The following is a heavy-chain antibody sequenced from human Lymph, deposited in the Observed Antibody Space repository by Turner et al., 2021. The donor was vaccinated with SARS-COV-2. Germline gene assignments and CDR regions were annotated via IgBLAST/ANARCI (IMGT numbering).Heavy chain of an antibody. V-gene: IGHV3-30-3*01. Sequence: QVQLVESGGGVVPPGRSLILSCAASGFTFNNYPMHWVRQAPGKGLEWVAVISYDGSNKYYADYVKGRFTISRDNSKNTLYLQMNSLRAEDTAVYYCARDSAGSGTLDYWGQGTLVTVSS. CDR2: ISYDGSNK. D-gene: IGHD3-10*01. CDR1: GFTFNNYP. J-gene: IGHJ4*02. CDR3: ARDSAGSGTLDY.